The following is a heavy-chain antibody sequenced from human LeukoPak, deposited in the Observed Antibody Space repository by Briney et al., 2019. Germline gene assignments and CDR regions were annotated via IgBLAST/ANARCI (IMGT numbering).Heavy chain of an antibody. CDR3: ARSPSNYDILTGYFSYYFDY. CDR1: GGSISSGGYS. Sequence: SQTLSLTCAVSGGSISSGGYSWSWIRQPPGKGLEWIGYIYHSGSTYYNPSLKSRVTISVDRSKNQFSLKLSSVTAADTAVYYCARSPSNYDILTGYFSYYFDYWGQGTLVTVSS. CDR2: IYHSGST. V-gene: IGHV4-30-2*01. D-gene: IGHD3-9*01. J-gene: IGHJ4*02.